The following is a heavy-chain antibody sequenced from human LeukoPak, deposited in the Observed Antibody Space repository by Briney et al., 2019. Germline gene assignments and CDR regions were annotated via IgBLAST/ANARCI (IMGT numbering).Heavy chain of an antibody. V-gene: IGHV3-21*01. D-gene: IGHD3-22*01. Sequence: GGSLRLSCAASGFTFSTYSMNWVRQAPGKGLEWVSSISSGSTYIFYADSVKGRFTISRDNAKNSLYLQMNSLRAEDTAMYYCVSYDSSSYASFDYWGQGTLVTVSS. CDR2: ISSGSTYI. J-gene: IGHJ4*02. CDR1: GFTFSTYS. CDR3: VSYDSSSYASFDY.